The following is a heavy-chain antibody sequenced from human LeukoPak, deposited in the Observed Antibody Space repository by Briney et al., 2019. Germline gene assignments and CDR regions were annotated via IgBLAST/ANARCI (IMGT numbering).Heavy chain of an antibody. Sequence: GGSLRLSCAAPGFTFSSYAMNWSRQAPGEGLGWGASVSSSGAYIYYADLMEGRFTISRDNTKNSLILQRNSLRAEDTAVYYCARGVGNYRYYFDSWGQGTQVTVSS. J-gene: IGHJ4*02. D-gene: IGHD3-22*01. CDR1: GFTFSSYA. V-gene: IGHV3-21*01. CDR3: ARGVGNYRYYFDS. CDR2: VSSSGAYI.